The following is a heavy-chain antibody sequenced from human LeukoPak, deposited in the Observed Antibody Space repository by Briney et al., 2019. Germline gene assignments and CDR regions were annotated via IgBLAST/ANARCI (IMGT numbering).Heavy chain of an antibody. D-gene: IGHD3-3*01. Sequence: GGSLRLSCAASGFTFSSYGMHWVRQAPGKGLEWVEFIRYDGSNKYYADSVKGRFTISRDNSKNTLYLQMNSLRAEDTAVYYCAKATYYDFWSGYGYFDYWGQGTLVPVSS. J-gene: IGHJ4*02. V-gene: IGHV3-30*02. CDR3: AKATYYDFWSGYGYFDY. CDR2: IRYDGSNK. CDR1: GFTFSSYG.